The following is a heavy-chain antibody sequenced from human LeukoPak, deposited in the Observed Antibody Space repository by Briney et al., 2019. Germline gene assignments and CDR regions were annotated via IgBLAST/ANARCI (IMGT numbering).Heavy chain of an antibody. J-gene: IGHJ4*02. Sequence: SETLSLTCTVSGDSIINDYWSWIRQPAGKGLEWIGRIYTSGNANYSPSLKSRVTMSLDTSKNQFSPKLSSVTAADTAFYYCARENSGTNIFDCWGQGTLVTVSS. D-gene: IGHD1-26*01. CDR2: IYTSGNA. V-gene: IGHV4-4*07. CDR3: ARENSGTNIFDC. CDR1: GDSIINDY.